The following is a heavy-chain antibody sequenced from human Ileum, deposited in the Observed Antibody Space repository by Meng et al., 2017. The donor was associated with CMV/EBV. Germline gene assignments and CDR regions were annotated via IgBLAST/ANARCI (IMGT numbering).Heavy chain of an antibody. Sequence: VPLVQSVTEVQTPGASLKVSCKTSGYTFTAKHLHWVRQAPGQGLEWMGWIYPQNGGTYFAQKFQGRVTMTSDTSITTAYMELSSLTSDDTAIYYCVKEDWYFDFWGQGTLVTVSS. CDR2: IYPQNGGT. CDR1: GYTFTAKH. V-gene: IGHV1-2*02. D-gene: IGHD3-9*01. J-gene: IGHJ4*02. CDR3: VKEDWYFDF.